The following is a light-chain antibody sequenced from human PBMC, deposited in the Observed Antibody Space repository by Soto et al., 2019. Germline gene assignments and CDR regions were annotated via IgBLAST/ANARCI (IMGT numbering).Light chain of an antibody. V-gene: IGKV3-20*01. Sequence: EIVLTQSPGTLSLSPGERATLSCRASQSVSSSCLAWYQQKPGQAPRLLIYGASRRATGIPDRFSGSGSGTDFTLTISRLEPEDCAVYYCQQYGSSPITFGQGTRLEIK. J-gene: IGKJ5*01. CDR1: QSVSSSC. CDR2: GAS. CDR3: QQYGSSPIT.